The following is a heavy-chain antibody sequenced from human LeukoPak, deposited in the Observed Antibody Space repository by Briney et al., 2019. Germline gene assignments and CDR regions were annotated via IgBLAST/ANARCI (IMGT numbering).Heavy chain of an antibody. CDR1: GXTFSRFA. CDR3: VKGGYYYESSGYYDY. V-gene: IGHV3-64D*09. D-gene: IGHD3-22*01. J-gene: IGHJ4*02. Sequence: GGSLRLSCSASGXTFSRFAMYWVRQAPGKGLEHVSGISSNGGSTYYADSLKGRSTISRDNSKNTLYLQMSSLRAGDTAVYYCVKGGYYYESSGYYDYWGQGTLVTVSS. CDR2: ISSNGGST.